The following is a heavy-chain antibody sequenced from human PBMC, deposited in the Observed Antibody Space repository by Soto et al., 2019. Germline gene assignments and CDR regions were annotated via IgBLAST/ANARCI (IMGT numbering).Heavy chain of an antibody. CDR3: AHSVVAGLVYSFDC. J-gene: IGHJ4*02. V-gene: IGHV2-5*02. CDR2: IYWADDK. Sequence: QITLKESGPTLVKPTQTLTLTCTFSGFSLSTTRVAVGWIRQPPGKALEWLALIYWADDKRYSAFLQSRLTITNDTSKNQVVLTKTNIAPVDTATYYCAHSVVAGLVYSFDCCGQGTLVTVSS. CDR1: GFSLSTTRVA. D-gene: IGHD6-19*01.